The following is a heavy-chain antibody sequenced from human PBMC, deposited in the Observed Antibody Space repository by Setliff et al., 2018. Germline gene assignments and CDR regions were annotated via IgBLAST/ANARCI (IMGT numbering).Heavy chain of an antibody. CDR1: GGTFSSYA. J-gene: IGHJ4*02. Sequence: SVKVSCKASGGTFSSYAISWVRQAPGQGLEWMGGIIPIFGTANYAQKFQGRVTITADESTSTAYMELRSLRSDDTAVYYCAREEPGYYNFWSGYFSYFDYWGQGTLVTVSS. CDR2: IIPIFGTA. CDR3: AREEPGYYNFWSGYFSYFDY. D-gene: IGHD3-3*01. V-gene: IGHV1-69*13.